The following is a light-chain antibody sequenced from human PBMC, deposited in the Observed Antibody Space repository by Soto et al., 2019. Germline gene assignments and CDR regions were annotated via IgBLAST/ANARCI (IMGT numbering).Light chain of an antibody. V-gene: IGKV3-11*01. Sequence: DIVLTQSPATLSLSPGDRATLSCRASQSVGTSLAWYKQQPGQAPRLLIHDAAYRASGIPERFSGSGSGTAFSLSISSLEPDDLAVYYCQHRSSWPRSFGRGTKVEV. CDR3: QHRSSWPRS. J-gene: IGKJ1*01. CDR1: QSVGTS. CDR2: DAA.